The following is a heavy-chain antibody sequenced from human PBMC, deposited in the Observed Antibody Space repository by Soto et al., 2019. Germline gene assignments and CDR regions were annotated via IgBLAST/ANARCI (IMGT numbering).Heavy chain of an antibody. V-gene: IGHV3-11*01. CDR2: ISSSGSTI. Sequence: PGGSLRLSCAASGFTFSDYYMSWIRQAPGKGLEWVSYISSSGSTIYYADSVKGRFTISRDNAKNSLYLQMNSLRAEDTAVYYCAREGAKAMVTSPFLFGYWGQGTLVTVSS. D-gene: IGHD5-18*01. CDR1: GFTFSDYY. J-gene: IGHJ4*02. CDR3: AREGAKAMVTSPFLFGY.